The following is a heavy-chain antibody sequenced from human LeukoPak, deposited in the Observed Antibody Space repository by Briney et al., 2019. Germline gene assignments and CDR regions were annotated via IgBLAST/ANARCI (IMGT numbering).Heavy chain of an antibody. CDR2: ISYDGSNK. CDR1: GFTFSSYA. J-gene: IGHJ4*02. CDR3: ARAHYYDSSGYFHIGTIDY. D-gene: IGHD3-22*01. V-gene: IGHV3-30-3*01. Sequence: AGGSLRLSCAASGFTFSSYAMHWVRQAPGKGLEWVAVISYDGSNKYYADSVKGRFTISRDNSKNTPYLQMNSLRAEDTAVYYCARAHYYDSSGYFHIGTIDYWGQGTLVTVSS.